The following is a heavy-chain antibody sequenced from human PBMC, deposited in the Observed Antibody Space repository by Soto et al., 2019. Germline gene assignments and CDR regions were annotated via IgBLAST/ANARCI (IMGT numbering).Heavy chain of an antibody. CDR3: ARDMTFYYYYGMDV. V-gene: IGHV3-48*01. D-gene: IGHD3-16*01. CDR2: ITGSSSTI. Sequence: GGSMRLSCAAAGCTFITYGRIWVHQTPGKGLEWVSVITGSSSTIYYADSVKGRFTISRDNAKNSLYLQMNSLRAEDTAVYYCARDMTFYYYYGMDVWGQGTTVTVSS. CDR1: GCTFITYG. J-gene: IGHJ6*02.